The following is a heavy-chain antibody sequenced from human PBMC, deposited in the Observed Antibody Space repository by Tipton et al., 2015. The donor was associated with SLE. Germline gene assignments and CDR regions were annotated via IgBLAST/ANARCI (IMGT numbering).Heavy chain of an antibody. CDR3: AREGLGTSYYYYMDV. D-gene: IGHD7-27*01. Sequence: TLSLTCALYGGSFSDYYWSWIRQPPGKGLEWIGEINHSGSTNYNPSLKSRVTISVDTSKNQFSLKLSSVTAADTAVYYCAREGLGTSYYYYMDVWGKGTTVTVSS. J-gene: IGHJ6*03. CDR1: GGSFSDYY. CDR2: INHSGST. V-gene: IGHV4-34*01.